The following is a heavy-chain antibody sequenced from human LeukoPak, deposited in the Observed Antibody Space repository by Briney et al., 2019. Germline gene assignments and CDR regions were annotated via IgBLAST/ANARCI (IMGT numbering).Heavy chain of an antibody. J-gene: IGHJ4*02. CDR2: IYPGDSDT. D-gene: IGHD3-22*01. CDR3: ARRQGYYDSSGCFDY. CDR1: RYSFTSYW. V-gene: IGHV5-51*01. Sequence: GESLKISCKGSRYSFTSYWIGWVRQMPGKGLEWMGIIYPGDSDTRYSPSFQGQVTISADKSISTAYLQWSSLKASDTAMYYCARRQGYYDSSGCFDYWGQGTLVTVSS.